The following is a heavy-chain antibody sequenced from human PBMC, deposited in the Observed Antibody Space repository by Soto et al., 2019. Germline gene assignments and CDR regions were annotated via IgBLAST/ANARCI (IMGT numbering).Heavy chain of an antibody. CDR2: MYHSGST. D-gene: IGHD1-20*01. J-gene: IGHJ4*02. CDR3: SRVTRITGTFYY. Sequence: SETLSLTCAVSGGSISSGGYSWSWIRQPPGKGLEWIGYMYHSGSTYYNPSLKSRVTISIDRSKNQFSLKLSSVTAADTAVYYCSRVTRITGTFYYWGQGTLVTVSS. V-gene: IGHV4-30-2*01. CDR1: GGSISSGGYS.